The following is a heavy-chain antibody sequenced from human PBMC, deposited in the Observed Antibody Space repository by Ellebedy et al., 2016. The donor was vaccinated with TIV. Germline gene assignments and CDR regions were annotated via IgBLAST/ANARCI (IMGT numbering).Heavy chain of an antibody. CDR2: IYPGDSET. CDR3: ASPPNNIAPHNIARATPRTYMYL. D-gene: IGHD2/OR15-2a*01. CDR1: GYIFSTYW. J-gene: IGHJ1*01. Sequence: GESLKISCQASGYIFSTYWVGWVRQMPGKGLEWMGIIYPGDSETKYSPSFQGRVTISVDKSVRTTYLQWATLTASDTSIYYCASPPNNIAPHNIARATPRTYMYLWGQGTLVSVSA. V-gene: IGHV5-51*01.